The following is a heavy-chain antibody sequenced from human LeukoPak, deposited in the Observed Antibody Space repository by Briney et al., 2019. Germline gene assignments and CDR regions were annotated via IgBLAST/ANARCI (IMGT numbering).Heavy chain of an antibody. CDR2: ISAYNGNT. CDR1: GYTFTSYG. CDR3: ARDTPSSGGGPPFDP. J-gene: IGHJ5*02. Sequence: GASVKVSCKASGYTFTSYGISWVRQAPGQGLEWMGWISAYNGNTNYAQKLQGRVTMTTDTSTSTAYMELRSLRSDDTAVYYYARDTPSSGGGPPFDPWGQGTLVTVSS. V-gene: IGHV1-18*01. D-gene: IGHD2-15*01.